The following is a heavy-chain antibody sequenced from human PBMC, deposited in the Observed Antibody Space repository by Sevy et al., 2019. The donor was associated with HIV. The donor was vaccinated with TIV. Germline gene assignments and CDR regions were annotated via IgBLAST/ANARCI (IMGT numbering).Heavy chain of an antibody. Sequence: GGSLRLSCAASGFTFSNAWMSWVRQAPGKGLEWVGRIKSKTDGGTTDYAAPVKGRFTISRDDSKNTLYLQMNSLKTEDTAVYYCTSTGGHYYDSDFDYWGQRTLVTVSS. J-gene: IGHJ4*02. V-gene: IGHV3-15*01. CDR2: IKSKTDGGTT. CDR1: GFTFSNAW. CDR3: TSTGGHYYDSDFDY. D-gene: IGHD3-22*01.